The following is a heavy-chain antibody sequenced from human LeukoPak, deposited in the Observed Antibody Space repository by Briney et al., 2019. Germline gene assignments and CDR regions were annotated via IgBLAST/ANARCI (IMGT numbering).Heavy chain of an antibody. CDR2: IIPIFGTA. J-gene: IGHJ4*02. CDR1: GGTFSSYA. V-gene: IGHV1-69*06. Sequence: GASVKVSCKASGGTFSSYAISWVRQAPGQGLERMGGIIPIFGTANYAQKFQGRVTITADKSTSTAYMELSSLRSEDTAVYYCARENDRVKLGEFQPYDNWGQGTLVTVSS. CDR3: ARENDRVKLGEFQPYDN. D-gene: IGHD3-16*01.